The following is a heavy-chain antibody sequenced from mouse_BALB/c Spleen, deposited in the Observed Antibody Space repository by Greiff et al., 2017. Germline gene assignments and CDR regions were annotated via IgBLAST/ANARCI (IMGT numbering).Heavy chain of an antibody. Sequence: VQLQQSGAELAKPGASVKMSCKASGYTFTSYWMHWVKQRPGQGLEWIGYINPSTGYTEYNQKFKDKATLTADKSSSTAYMQLSSLTSEDSAVYYCAPLWLRRGWGQGTTLTVSS. D-gene: IGHD2-2*01. V-gene: IGHV1-7*01. CDR2: INPSTGYT. CDR1: GYTFTSYW. J-gene: IGHJ2*01. CDR3: APLWLRRG.